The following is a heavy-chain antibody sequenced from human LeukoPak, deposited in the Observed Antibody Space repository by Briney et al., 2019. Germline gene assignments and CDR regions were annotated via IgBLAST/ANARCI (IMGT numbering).Heavy chain of an antibody. CDR2: INPSADRT. V-gene: IGHV1-46*03. Sequence: ASVKVSCKTSGYTFTDYYIHWVRRAPGRGLEWMGLINPSADRTTYAQRLQGRVTMTRDTSTSAVYMEQSSLRSEDTAVYYCVRAYHGGYFDYWGQGTLVTVSS. J-gene: IGHJ4*02. CDR1: GYTFTDYY. D-gene: IGHD2-2*01. CDR3: VRAYHGGYFDY.